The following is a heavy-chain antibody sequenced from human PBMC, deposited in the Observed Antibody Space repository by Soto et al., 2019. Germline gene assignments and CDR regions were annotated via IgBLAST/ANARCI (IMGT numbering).Heavy chain of an antibody. V-gene: IGHV3-7*05. CDR3: ARDGIICTNAVCSASPDY. J-gene: IGHJ4*02. Sequence: GGSLRLSCAASGFTFSDYWMNWVRQAPGKGLEWVANMNQDGSEKYYVDSVKGRFTISRDNAKNSLFLQMNSLRAEDTAVYYCARDGIICTNAVCSASPDYWGQGTLVTVSS. D-gene: IGHD2-8*01. CDR2: MNQDGSEK. CDR1: GFTFSDYW.